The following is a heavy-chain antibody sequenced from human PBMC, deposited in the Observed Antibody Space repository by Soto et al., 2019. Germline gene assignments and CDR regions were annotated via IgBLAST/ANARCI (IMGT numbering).Heavy chain of an antibody. J-gene: IGHJ6*02. CDR2: IDPSDSYT. CDR3: ASYSSSWYFYYYGMDV. CDR1: GYSFTSYW. V-gene: IGHV5-10-1*01. D-gene: IGHD6-13*01. Sequence: GESLKISCKGSGYSFTSYWISWVRQMPGKGLEWMGRIDPSDSYTNYSPSFQGHVTISADKSISTAYLQWSSLKASDTAMYYCASYSSSWYFYYYGMDVWGQGTTVTVS.